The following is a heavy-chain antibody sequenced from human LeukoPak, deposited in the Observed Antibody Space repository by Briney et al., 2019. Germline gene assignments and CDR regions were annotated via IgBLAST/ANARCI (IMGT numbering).Heavy chain of an antibody. D-gene: IGHD2-2*01. CDR1: GGSISSSSYY. Sequence: SETLSLTCTVSGGSISSSSYYWDWIRQPPGKGLEWIGSLYYSGSTYYNPSLKSRVTISVDTSKNQFSLKLSSVTAADTAVYYCARGAGYCSSTSCQNYYYYYGMDVWGQGTTVTVSS. CDR2: LYYSGST. V-gene: IGHV4-39*07. J-gene: IGHJ6*02. CDR3: ARGAGYCSSTSCQNYYYYYGMDV.